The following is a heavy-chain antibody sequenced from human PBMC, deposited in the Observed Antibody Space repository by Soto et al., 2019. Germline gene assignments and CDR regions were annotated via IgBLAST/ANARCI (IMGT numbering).Heavy chain of an antibody. CDR2: ISYDGSNK. J-gene: IGHJ6*02. CDR1: GFTFSSYG. CDR3: AKDSGSYSYYYGMDV. Sequence: PGGSLRLSCAASGFTFSSYGMHWVRQAPGKGLEWVAVISYDGSNKYYADSVKGRFTISRDNSKNTLYLQMNSLRAEDTAVYYCAKDSGSYSYYYGMDVWGQGTTVTAP. D-gene: IGHD1-26*01. V-gene: IGHV3-30*18.